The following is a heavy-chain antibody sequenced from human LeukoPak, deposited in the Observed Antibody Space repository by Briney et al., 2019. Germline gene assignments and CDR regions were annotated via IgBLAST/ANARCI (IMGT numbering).Heavy chain of an antibody. Sequence: CYADSVKGRFTISRDNAKNSLYLQMSSLRAEDTAVYYCARVPPTVTSNYWGQGTLVTVSS. V-gene: IGHV3-21*04. CDR3: ARVPPTVTSNY. D-gene: IGHD4-11*01. J-gene: IGHJ4*02.